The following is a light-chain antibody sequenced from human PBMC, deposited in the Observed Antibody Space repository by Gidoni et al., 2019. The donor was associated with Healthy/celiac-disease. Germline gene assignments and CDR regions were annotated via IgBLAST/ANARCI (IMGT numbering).Light chain of an antibody. V-gene: IGKV1-5*01. CDR3: QQYNSYPLT. CDR2: DAS. CDR1: QSISSW. Sequence: DIQMTQSPSTLSASVGDRVTITCRASQSISSWLAWYQQKPGKAPKLLIYDASSLESGVPSRFSGSGSWTEFTLTISSLQPDDFATYYGQQYNSYPLTCGQGTKLEIK. J-gene: IGKJ2*01.